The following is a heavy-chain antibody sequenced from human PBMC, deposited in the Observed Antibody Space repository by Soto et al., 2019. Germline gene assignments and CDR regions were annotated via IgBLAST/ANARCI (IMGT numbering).Heavy chain of an antibody. Sequence: SETLSLTCAVYVGSFSGYYWSLIRQPPGKGLEWIGEINHSGSTNYNPSLKSRVTISVDTSKNQFSLTLSSVTAADTAVYYCAREGGLRFLEWLRMGYGMDVWGQGTTVNVSS. J-gene: IGHJ6*02. V-gene: IGHV4-34*01. CDR1: VGSFSGYY. CDR2: INHSGST. D-gene: IGHD3-3*01. CDR3: AREGGLRFLEWLRMGYGMDV.